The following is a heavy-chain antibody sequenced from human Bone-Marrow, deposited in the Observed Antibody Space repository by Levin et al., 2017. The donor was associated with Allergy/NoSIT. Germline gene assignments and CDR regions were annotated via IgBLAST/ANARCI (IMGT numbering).Heavy chain of an antibody. V-gene: IGHV3-33*01. CDR1: GFNFNTYG. CDR2: IWFDGNSQ. CDR3: VRDKPGPYAFDI. J-gene: IGHJ3*02. Sequence: PGGSLRLSCSASGFNFNTYGMHWVRQAPGKGLEWVAVIWFDGNSQYYVDSVKGRFTVSRDNSKNTLFLQMNSLRAEDTAVYFCVRDKPGPYAFDIWGQGTMVIVS. D-gene: IGHD7-27*01.